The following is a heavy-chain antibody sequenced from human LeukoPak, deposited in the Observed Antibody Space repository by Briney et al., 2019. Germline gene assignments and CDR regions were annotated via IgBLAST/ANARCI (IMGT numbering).Heavy chain of an antibody. J-gene: IGHJ6*02. CDR2: IYYSGST. V-gene: IGHV4-59*01. CDR3: ARDRNSGYDLYYYYGMDV. Sequence: KPSETPSLTCTVSGGSISSYYWSWIRQPPGKGLEWIGYIYYSGSTNYNPSLKSRVTISVDTSKNQFSLKLSSVTAADTAVYYCARDRNSGYDLYYYYGMDVWGQGTTVTVSS. CDR1: GGSISSYY. D-gene: IGHD5-12*01.